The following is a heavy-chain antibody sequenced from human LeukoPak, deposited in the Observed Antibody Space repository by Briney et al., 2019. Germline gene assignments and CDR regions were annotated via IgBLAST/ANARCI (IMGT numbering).Heavy chain of an antibody. Sequence: KASGTLSLTCAVSGGSISSGAYYWSWIRQHPGKGLEWIGYIYYSGITYYNPSLKSRVTISVDTSQIQFSLKLSTVTAADTAVYYCAKGSFDRHNWFDPWGQGTLVTVSS. J-gene: IGHJ5*02. D-gene: IGHD3-10*01. V-gene: IGHV4-31*11. CDR3: AKGSFDRHNWFDP. CDR2: IYYSGIT. CDR1: GGSISSGAYY.